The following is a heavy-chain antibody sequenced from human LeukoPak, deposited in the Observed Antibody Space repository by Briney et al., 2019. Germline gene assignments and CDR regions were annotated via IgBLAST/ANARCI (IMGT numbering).Heavy chain of an antibody. CDR1: GFTFSSYG. CDR2: IWYGGSNK. J-gene: IGHJ4*02. D-gene: IGHD2-15*01. Sequence: GGSLRLSCAASGFTFSSYGMHWVRQAPGKGLEWVAVIWYGGSNKYYADSVKGRFTISRDNSKNTLYLQMNSLRAEDTAVYYCAKDKVGGALDYWGQGTLVTVS. V-gene: IGHV3-30*02. CDR3: AKDKVGGALDY.